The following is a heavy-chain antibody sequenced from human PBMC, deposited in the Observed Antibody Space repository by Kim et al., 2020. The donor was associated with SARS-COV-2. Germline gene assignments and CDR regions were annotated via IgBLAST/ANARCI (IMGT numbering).Heavy chain of an antibody. CDR2: IYYSGST. Sequence: SETLSLTCTVSGGSISSYYWSWIRQPPGKGLEWIGYIYYSGSTNYNPSLKSRVTISVDTSKNQFSLKLSSVTAADTAVYYCARTGYSGYVGYWGQGTLVTVSS. D-gene: IGHD5-12*01. J-gene: IGHJ4*02. CDR1: GGSISSYY. CDR3: ARTGYSGYVGY. V-gene: IGHV4-59*01.